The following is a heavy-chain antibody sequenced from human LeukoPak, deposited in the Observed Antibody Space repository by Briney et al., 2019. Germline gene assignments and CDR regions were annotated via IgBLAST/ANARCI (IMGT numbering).Heavy chain of an antibody. J-gene: IGHJ4*02. CDR3: AHRKATSWAHDY. CDR1: GFTVSSNY. Sequence: GGSLRLSCAASGFTVSSNYMSWVRQAPGKGLEWVSVIYSGGSGSTYYADSVKGRFTISRDNSKNTLNLQMNSLRAEDTAVYYCAHRKATSWAHDYWGQGTLVTVSS. V-gene: IGHV3-53*01. CDR2: IYSGGSGST. D-gene: IGHD2-2*01.